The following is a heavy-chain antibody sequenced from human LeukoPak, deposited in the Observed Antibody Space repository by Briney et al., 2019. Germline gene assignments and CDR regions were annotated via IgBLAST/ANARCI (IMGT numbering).Heavy chain of an antibody. Sequence: SGPTLVNPTQTLTLTCTFSGFSLSTSGMCVSWIRQPPGKALEWLARIDWDDDKYYSTSLKTRLTISKDTSKNQVVLTMTHMDPVDTATYYCARGNYYDSSGYLAYFDYWGQGTLVTVSS. V-gene: IGHV2-70*11. D-gene: IGHD3-22*01. CDR3: ARGNYYDSSGYLAYFDY. CDR1: GFSLSTSGMC. J-gene: IGHJ4*02. CDR2: IDWDDDK.